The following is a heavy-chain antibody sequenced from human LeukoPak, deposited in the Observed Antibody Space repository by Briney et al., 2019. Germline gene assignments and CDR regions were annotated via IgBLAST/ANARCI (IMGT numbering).Heavy chain of an antibody. V-gene: IGHV1-69*01. CDR2: IIPVYGTA. Sequence: ASVKVSCKASGGTFSSYAISWVRQAPGQGLEWMGGIIPVYGTATYAQNFQGRVTITADESTTTAYMELSSLRSEDTAVYYCASDGRVFEYYYDSSDYFTFFDYWGQGTLVTVSS. J-gene: IGHJ4*02. CDR1: GGTFSSYA. D-gene: IGHD3-22*01. CDR3: ASDGRVFEYYYDSSDYFTFFDY.